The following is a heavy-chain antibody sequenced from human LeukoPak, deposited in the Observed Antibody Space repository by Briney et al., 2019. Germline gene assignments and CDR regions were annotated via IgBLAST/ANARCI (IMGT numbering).Heavy chain of an antibody. D-gene: IGHD1-26*01. CDR2: IYYSGAT. CDR1: GGSISSGSYY. V-gene: IGHV4-39*07. J-gene: IGHJ4*02. Sequence: SETLSLTCTVSGGSISSGSYYWGWIRQPPGKGLEWIGTIYYSGATYYNPSLKSRVTISLNTSKNQFSLKLSSVTAADTAVYYRARVNKIWEYFDYWGRGTLVTVSS. CDR3: ARVNKIWEYFDY.